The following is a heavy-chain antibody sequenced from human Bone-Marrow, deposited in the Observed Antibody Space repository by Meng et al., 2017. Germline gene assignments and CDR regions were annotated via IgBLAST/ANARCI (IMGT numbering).Heavy chain of an antibody. D-gene: IGHD3-10*01. J-gene: IGHJ5*02. CDR1: GYSFSGYY. Sequence: ASVMVSCPASGYSFSGYYMHWVRQAPGQELAWRGWINPNSGGTNYAPKFQGRVTMTRDTSISTAYMELSRLRSDDTAVYYCARVESLTMVRGGIITNWFDPWGQGTLVTVSS. CDR2: INPNSGGT. V-gene: IGHV1-2*02. CDR3: ARVESLTMVRGGIITNWFDP.